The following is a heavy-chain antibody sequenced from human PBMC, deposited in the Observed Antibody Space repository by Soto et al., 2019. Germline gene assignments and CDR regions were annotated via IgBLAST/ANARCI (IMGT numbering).Heavy chain of an antibody. CDR3: ARDSSSWKRTHY. Sequence: GGSLRLSCAASGFTFSSYSMNWVRQAPGEGLEWLSYISGGGTTIYYADSVKGRFTISRDNAKNSLYLQMNSLRDEDTAVYYCARDSSSWKRTHYWGQGTLVTVSS. CDR1: GFTFSSYS. D-gene: IGHD6-13*01. V-gene: IGHV3-48*02. CDR2: ISGGGTTI. J-gene: IGHJ4*02.